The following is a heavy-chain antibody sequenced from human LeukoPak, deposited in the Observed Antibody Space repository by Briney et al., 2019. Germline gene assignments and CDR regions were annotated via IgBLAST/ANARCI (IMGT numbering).Heavy chain of an antibody. D-gene: IGHD4-11*01. V-gene: IGHV3-66*02. J-gene: IGHJ6*03. CDR1: GFTVSSNY. CDR3: ARYKLTTVIYYYMDV. Sequence: GGSLRLSCAASGFTVSSNYMSWVRQAPGKGLEWVSVIYSGGSTYYADSVKGRFTISRDNSKNTLFLQMNSLRAEDTAVYYCARYKLTTVIYYYMDVWGKRTTVTVSS. CDR2: IYSGGST.